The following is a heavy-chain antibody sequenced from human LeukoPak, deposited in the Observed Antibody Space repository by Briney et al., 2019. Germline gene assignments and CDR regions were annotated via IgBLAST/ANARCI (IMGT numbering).Heavy chain of an antibody. D-gene: IGHD3-22*01. CDR3: VRDEANSGYPDC. CDR1: GGSISSYY. CDR2: IHSSGII. J-gene: IGHJ4*02. V-gene: IGHV4-4*07. Sequence: SETLSLTCTVSGGSISSYYWSWIRQPAGKAPEWIGRIHSSGIINYNPPLKSRVTISLDYSNNQVSLKLNYVTAADTAVYYCVRDEANSGYPDCWGQGTLATVSS.